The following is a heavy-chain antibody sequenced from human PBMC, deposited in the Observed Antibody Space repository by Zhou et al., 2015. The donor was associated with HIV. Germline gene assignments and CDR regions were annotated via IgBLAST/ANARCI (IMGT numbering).Heavy chain of an antibody. CDR1: GGTFSSYA. J-gene: IGHJ4*02. D-gene: IGHD3-3*01. Sequence: QVQLVQSGAEVKKPGSSVKVSCKASGGTFSSYAISWVRQAPGQGLEWMGGIIPIFGTANYAQKFQGRVTITADESTSTAYMELSSLRSEDTAVYYCARGGWSGNDYYFDYWGQGTLVTVSS. CDR2: IIPIFGTA. V-gene: IGHV1-69*01. CDR3: ARGGWSGNDYYFDY.